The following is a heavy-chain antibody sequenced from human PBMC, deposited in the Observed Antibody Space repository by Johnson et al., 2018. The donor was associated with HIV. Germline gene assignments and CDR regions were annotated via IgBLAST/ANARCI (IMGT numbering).Heavy chain of an antibody. Sequence: VQLVESGGGLVQPGRSLRLSCAASGFTFSSYAMHWVRQAPGKGLEWVAVISYDGSNKYYADSVKGRFTISRENSKNTLCRQMKSLRAEDTAVYYCARDPHSEYSSSSVQGDAFDIWGQGTMVTVSS. CDR3: ARDPHSEYSSSSVQGDAFDI. D-gene: IGHD6-6*01. CDR1: GFTFSSYA. CDR2: ISYDGSNK. J-gene: IGHJ3*02. V-gene: IGHV3-30*04.